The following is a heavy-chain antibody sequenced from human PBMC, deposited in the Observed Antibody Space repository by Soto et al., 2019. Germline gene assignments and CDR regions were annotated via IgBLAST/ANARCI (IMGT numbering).Heavy chain of an antibody. CDR3: AKSETDYDFWSCYSPPVGYYYMDV. V-gene: IGHV3-23*01. D-gene: IGHD3-3*01. CDR1: GFTFSSYA. CDR2: ISGSGGST. Sequence: GGSLRLSCAASGFTFSSYAMSWVRQAPGKGLEWVSAISGSGGSTYYADSVKGRFTISRDNSKNTLYLQMNSLRDEDMAVYYCAKSETDYDFWSCYSPPVGYYYMDVWGKGTTVTVSS. J-gene: IGHJ6*03.